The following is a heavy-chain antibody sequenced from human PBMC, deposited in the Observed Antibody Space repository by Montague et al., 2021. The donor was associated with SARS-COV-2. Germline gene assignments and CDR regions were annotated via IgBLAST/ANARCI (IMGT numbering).Heavy chain of an antibody. CDR3: AKSRRIRYDSSGYYYPLDY. J-gene: IGHJ4*02. CDR1: GFTFSSYA. CDR2: IYSGGSST. Sequence: SLRLSCAASGFTFSSYAMSWVRQAPGKGLEWVSVIYSGGSSTYYADSVKGRFTISRDNSKNTLYLQMNSLRAEDTAVYYCAKSRRIRYDSSGYYYPLDYWGQGTVVTVSS. V-gene: IGHV3-23*03. D-gene: IGHD3-22*01.